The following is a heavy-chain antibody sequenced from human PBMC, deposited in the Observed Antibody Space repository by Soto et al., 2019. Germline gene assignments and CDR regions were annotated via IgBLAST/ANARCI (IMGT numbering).Heavy chain of an antibody. CDR2: ISSNGGST. CDR1: GFSFSIYA. D-gene: IGHD2-2*01. Sequence: PGGSLRLSCAASGFSFSIYAMHWFRQAPGKGLEYVSAISSNGGSTYYANSVKGRFTISRDNSKNTLYLQMGSLRAEDMAVYYCARAGYCSSTNCYFGTLFDYWGQGTLVTVSS. V-gene: IGHV3-64*01. CDR3: ARAGYCSSTNCYFGTLFDY. J-gene: IGHJ4*02.